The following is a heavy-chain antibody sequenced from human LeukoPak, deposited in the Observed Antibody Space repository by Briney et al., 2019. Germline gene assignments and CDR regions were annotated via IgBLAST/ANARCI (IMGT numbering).Heavy chain of an antibody. CDR1: GFSIRSGHY. CDR3: ARGTYYDTSGYYYHY. J-gene: IGHJ4*02. Sequence: SETLSLTCGVSGFSIRSGHYWGWIRQPPGKGLEWIANIHQSGSTYHNPSLRSRVTISVDTYKNQFSLKLSSVTAADTAVYYCARGTYYDTSGYYYHYWGQGTLVTVSS. D-gene: IGHD3-22*01. V-gene: IGHV4-38-2*01. CDR2: IHQSGST.